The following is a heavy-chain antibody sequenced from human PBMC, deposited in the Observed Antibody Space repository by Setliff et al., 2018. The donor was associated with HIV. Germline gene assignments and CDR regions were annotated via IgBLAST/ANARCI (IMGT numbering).Heavy chain of an antibody. CDR3: VNPSGAMGDFDS. D-gene: IGHD3-16*01. V-gene: IGHV4-39*01. J-gene: IGHJ4*02. CDR1: GGSISSTNYF. Sequence: SETLSLTCTVSGGSISSTNYFWGWIRQPPGKGLEWIGTIYYHGSTYYNPSLKSRVTISIDTSKNQFSLQLTSVTAADTAVYYCVNPSGAMGDFDSWGQGTLVTIS. CDR2: IYYHGST.